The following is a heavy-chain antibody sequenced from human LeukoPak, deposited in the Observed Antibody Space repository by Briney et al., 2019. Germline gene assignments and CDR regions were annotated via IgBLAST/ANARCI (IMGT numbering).Heavy chain of an antibody. CDR2: IHYSGST. Sequence: SETLSLTCTVSGGSISSSSYYWGWIRQPPGKGLEWIGSIHYSGSTYYNPSLKSRVTISVDTSKNQFSLKLSSVTAADTAVYYCAPHTAYSYGLSSWGQGTLVTVSS. CDR1: GGSISSSSYY. D-gene: IGHD5-18*01. J-gene: IGHJ5*02. CDR3: APHTAYSYGLSS. V-gene: IGHV4-39*01.